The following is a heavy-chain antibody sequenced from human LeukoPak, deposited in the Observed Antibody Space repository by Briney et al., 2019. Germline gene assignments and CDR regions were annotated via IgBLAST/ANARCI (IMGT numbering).Heavy chain of an antibody. CDR2: IRYDGSNK. Sequence: PGGSLRLSCAASGFTFSSYGMHWVRQAPGKGLEWVAFIRYDGSNKYYADSVKGRFTISRDNAKNSLYLQMNSLRAEDTALYYCAVFRGSGSYFYYWGQGTLVTVSS. CDR3: AVFRGSGSYFYY. V-gene: IGHV3-30*02. J-gene: IGHJ4*02. CDR1: GFTFSSYG. D-gene: IGHD3-10*01.